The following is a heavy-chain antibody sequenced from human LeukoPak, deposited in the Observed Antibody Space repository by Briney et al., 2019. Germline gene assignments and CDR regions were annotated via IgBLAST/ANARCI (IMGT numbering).Heavy chain of an antibody. V-gene: IGHV1-69*04. J-gene: IGHJ5*02. CDR2: IIPILGIA. D-gene: IGHD6-13*01. Sequence: SAKVSCKASGGTFSSYAISWVRQAPGQGLEWMGRIIPILGIANYAQKFQGRVTITADKSTSTAYMELSSLRSEDTAVYYCAREYSSSWYSYWFDPWGQGTLVTVSS. CDR1: GGTFSSYA. CDR3: AREYSSSWYSYWFDP.